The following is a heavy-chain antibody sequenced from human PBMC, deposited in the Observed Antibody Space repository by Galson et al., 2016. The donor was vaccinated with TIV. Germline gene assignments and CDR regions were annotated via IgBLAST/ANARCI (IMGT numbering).Heavy chain of an antibody. CDR1: GASFRGYY. J-gene: IGHJ6*02. CDR2: ISHRGSP. Sequence: ETLSLTCALDGASFRGYYWAWIRQSPGKGLEWIGEISHRGSPIYNPSLEGRVTISEDTSRNHLSLSLKSVTVADTAVYFCARDGIDGMDVWGQGTTVIVSS. V-gene: IGHV4-34*01. D-gene: IGHD1-1*01. CDR3: ARDGIDGMDV.